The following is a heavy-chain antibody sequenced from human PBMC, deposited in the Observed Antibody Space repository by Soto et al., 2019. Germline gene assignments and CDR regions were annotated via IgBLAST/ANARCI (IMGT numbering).Heavy chain of an antibody. CDR3: ARKDRSGYHFDY. D-gene: IGHD3-22*01. V-gene: IGHV5-51*01. J-gene: IGHJ4*02. CDR1: GYSFTSHW. Sequence: GESLKISCKGSGYSFTSHWIGWVRQMPGKGLEWMGIIYPGDSDTRYGSSFQGQVTISADKSINVAYLQWSSLKASDSAVYYCARKDRSGYHFDYWGQGTLVTVSS. CDR2: IYPGDSDT.